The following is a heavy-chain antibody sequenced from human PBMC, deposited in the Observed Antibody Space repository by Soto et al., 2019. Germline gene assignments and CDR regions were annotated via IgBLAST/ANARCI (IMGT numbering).Heavy chain of an antibody. CDR2: IYTSGST. J-gene: IGHJ5*02. CDR1: GGSISSYY. V-gene: IGHV4-4*07. Sequence: SETLSLTCTVSGGSISSYYWSWIRQPAGQGLEWIGRIYTSGSTNYNPSLKSRVTMSVDTSKNQFSLKLSSVTAADTAVYYCARETSSSWYYPNWLDPCGQGTMVTVAS. D-gene: IGHD6-13*01. CDR3: ARETSSSWYYPNWLDP.